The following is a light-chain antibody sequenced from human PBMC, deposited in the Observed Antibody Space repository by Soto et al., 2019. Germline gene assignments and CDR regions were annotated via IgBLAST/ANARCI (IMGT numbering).Light chain of an antibody. V-gene: IGKV3-11*01. Sequence: EIVLTQSPATLSLSPGERATLSCRASPSVSSYLAWYQQKPGQAPRLLIYDASNRATGIPARFSGSGSGTDFTLTISSLAPEDFAVYYCQQRSNWPWTFGQGTKMEIK. CDR2: DAS. CDR1: PSVSSY. CDR3: QQRSNWPWT. J-gene: IGKJ1*01.